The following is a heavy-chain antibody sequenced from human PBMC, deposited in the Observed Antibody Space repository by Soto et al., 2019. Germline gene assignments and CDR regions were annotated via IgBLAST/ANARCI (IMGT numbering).Heavy chain of an antibody. Sequence: GVSLRLSCAASGFTFSSYGMHWVRQAPGKGPEWVAVISYDGSNKYYADSVKGRFTISRDNSKNTLYLQMNSLRAEDTAVYYCATRGGIAAAGTAYYFDYWGQGTLVTVSS. J-gene: IGHJ4*02. D-gene: IGHD6-13*01. CDR2: ISYDGSNK. CDR3: ATRGGIAAAGTAYYFDY. V-gene: IGHV3-30*03. CDR1: GFTFSSYG.